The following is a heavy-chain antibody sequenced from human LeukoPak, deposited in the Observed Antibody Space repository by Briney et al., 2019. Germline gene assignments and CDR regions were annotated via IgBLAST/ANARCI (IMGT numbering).Heavy chain of an antibody. D-gene: IGHD6-19*01. CDR3: AKDRQWLVPSYYFDY. V-gene: IGHV3-23*01. J-gene: IGHJ4*02. CDR1: GFTFSSYG. Sequence: GGSLRLSCAASGFTFSSYGMSWVRQAPGKGLEWVSAISGSGGSTYYADSVKGRFTIFRDNSKNTLYLQMNSLRAEDTAVYYCAKDRQWLVPSYYFDYWGQGTLVTVSS. CDR2: ISGSGGST.